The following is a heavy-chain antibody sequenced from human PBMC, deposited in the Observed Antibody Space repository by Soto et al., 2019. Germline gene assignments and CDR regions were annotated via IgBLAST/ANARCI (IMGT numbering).Heavy chain of an antibody. Sequence: PSETLSLTCAAHNGSFTDYFWPWIRQSPGKGLEWIGEINHRGVATNNPSLRSRVTISIDTSKNHFSLSLRSLSAADTAVYYCVARGMTDEFLSGPHPFDPWVHGTLVT. J-gene: IGHJ5*02. CDR3: VARGMTDEFLSGPHPFDP. CDR1: NGSFTDYF. CDR2: INHRGVA. D-gene: IGHD3-3*01. V-gene: IGHV4-34*01.